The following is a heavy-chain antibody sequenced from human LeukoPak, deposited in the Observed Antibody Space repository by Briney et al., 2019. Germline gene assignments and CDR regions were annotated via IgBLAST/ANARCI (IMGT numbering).Heavy chain of an antibody. CDR3: ARLGYCTNGICYSYDY. V-gene: IGHV5-51*01. J-gene: IGHJ4*02. Sequence: GESLKISCKGSGYTFTTSWIGWVRQMPGKGLEWMGIIYPGDSDTRYSPSFQGQVTISADKSISTAYLQWSSRKASDTAMYYCARLGYCTNGICYSYDYWGQGTLVTVSS. CDR1: GYTFTTSW. D-gene: IGHD2-8*01. CDR2: IYPGDSDT.